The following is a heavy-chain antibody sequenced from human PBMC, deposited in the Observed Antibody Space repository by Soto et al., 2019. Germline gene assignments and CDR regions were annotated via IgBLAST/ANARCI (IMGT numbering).Heavy chain of an antibody. CDR2: IWYDGSNK. J-gene: IGHJ4*02. Sequence: QVQLVESGGGVVQPGRSLRLSCAASGFTFSSYGMHWVRQAPGKGLEWVAVIWYDGSNKYYADSVKGRFTISRDNSKNTLYLQMNSLRAEDTAVYSCAREASMGYSGYRYFDYWGQGTLVTVSS. D-gene: IGHD5-12*01. CDR3: AREASMGYSGYRYFDY. CDR1: GFTFSSYG. V-gene: IGHV3-33*01.